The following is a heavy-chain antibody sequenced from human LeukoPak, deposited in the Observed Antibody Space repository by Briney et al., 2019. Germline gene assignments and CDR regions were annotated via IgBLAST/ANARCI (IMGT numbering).Heavy chain of an antibody. J-gene: IGHJ4*02. CDR1: GGSFSGYY. V-gene: IGHV4-34*01. Sequence: SETLSLTCAVYGGSFSGYYWSWIRQPPGKGLEWIGEINHSGSTNYNPSLKSRVAISVDTSKNQFSLKLSSVTAADTAVYYCARDLRWNYYFDYWGQGTLVTVSS. D-gene: IGHD1-7*01. CDR2: INHSGST. CDR3: ARDLRWNYYFDY.